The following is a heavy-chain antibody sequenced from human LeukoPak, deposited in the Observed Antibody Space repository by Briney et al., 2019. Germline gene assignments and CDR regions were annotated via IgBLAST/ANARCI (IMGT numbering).Heavy chain of an antibody. CDR3: ARAPLGLPFDY. CDR1: GYTFTGYY. J-gene: IGHJ4*02. V-gene: IGHV1-2*02. CDR2: INPNSGGT. Sequence: ASVKVSCKASGYTFTGYYMHWVRQAPGQGLEWMAWINPNSGGTNYAQKFQGRVTMTRDTSISTAYMELSRLTSDDTAVYYCARAPLGLPFDYWGRGSLVTVSS.